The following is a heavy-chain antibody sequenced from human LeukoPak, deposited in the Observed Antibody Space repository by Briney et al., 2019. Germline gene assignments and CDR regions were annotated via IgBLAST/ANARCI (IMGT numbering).Heavy chain of an antibody. CDR3: ARGRGTTMVRGVITNYFDL. D-gene: IGHD3-10*01. Sequence: ASVKVSCRASGYTFTAHYIHWVRQAPGQGLEWLGWIDPNSGGTNYAQKFLGSVTMTWDTSINTAFMELSRLRSDDTAIYYCARGRGTTMVRGVITNYFDLWGRGSLVTVSS. CDR2: IDPNSGGT. V-gene: IGHV1-2*02. CDR1: GYTFTAHY. J-gene: IGHJ2*01.